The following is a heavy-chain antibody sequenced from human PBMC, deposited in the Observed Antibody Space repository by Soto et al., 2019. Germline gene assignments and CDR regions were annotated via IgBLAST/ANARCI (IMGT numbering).Heavy chain of an antibody. Sequence: SETLSLTYSVSGAALNSGNYYWSWIRQVPGKGLEWIGHIYVTGAVDYNPSLRDRITISQDTSERQFSLNLRLVTAADTAFYYCARLRIATNNYKWFDPWGQGTLVTVSS. J-gene: IGHJ5*02. D-gene: IGHD2-21*01. V-gene: IGHV4-31*03. CDR3: ARLRIATNNYKWFDP. CDR1: GAALNSGNYY. CDR2: IYVTGAV.